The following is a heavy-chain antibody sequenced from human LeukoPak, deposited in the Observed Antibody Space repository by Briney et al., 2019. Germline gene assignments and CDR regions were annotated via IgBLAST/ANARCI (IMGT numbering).Heavy chain of an antibody. CDR3: ARACSSCIYGMDV. D-gene: IGHD6-13*01. CDR2: INSDGSST. V-gene: IGHV3-74*01. J-gene: IGHJ6*02. CDR1: GFTFSSYW. Sequence: PGGSLRLSCAASGFTFSSYWMHWVRQAPGKGLVWVSRINSDGSSTSYADSVKGRFTISRDNAKNTLYLQMNSLRAEDTAVYYCARACSSCIYGMDVWGQGTTVTVSS.